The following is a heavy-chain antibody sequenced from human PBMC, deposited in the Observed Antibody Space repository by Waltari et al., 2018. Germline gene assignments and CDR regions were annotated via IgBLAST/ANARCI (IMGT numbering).Heavy chain of an antibody. CDR2: IYHGGIT. CDR3: VRSGLGYCTSSTCYKNDD. Sequence: QVQLQESGPGLVRPSETLSLTCVVSGYLINSGYYWGWVRQTPGKWLQWIGRIYHGGITYYNPSLKSRITLSVDTSRNQFSLELTSVTAADTAIYYCVRSGLGYCTSSTCYKNDDWGQGTLVTVSS. D-gene: IGHD2-2*02. V-gene: IGHV4-38-2*01. J-gene: IGHJ4*02. CDR1: GYLINSGYY.